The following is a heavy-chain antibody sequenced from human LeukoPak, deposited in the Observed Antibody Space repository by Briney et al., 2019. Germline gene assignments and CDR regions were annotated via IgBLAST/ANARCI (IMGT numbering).Heavy chain of an antibody. J-gene: IGHJ4*02. CDR2: ISSSSSYI. CDR3: ARVAAGFFDY. V-gene: IGHV3-21*01. D-gene: IGHD6-19*01. Sequence: GGSLRLSCTASGFTFSSYSMNWVRQAPGKGLEWVSSISSSSSYIYYADSVKGRFTISRDNAKNSLYLQMNSLRAEDTAVYYCARVAAGFFDYWGQGTLVTVSS. CDR1: GFTFSSYS.